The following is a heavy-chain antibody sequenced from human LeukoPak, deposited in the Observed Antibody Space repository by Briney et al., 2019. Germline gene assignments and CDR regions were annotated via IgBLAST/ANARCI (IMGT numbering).Heavy chain of an antibody. CDR3: AGDSSGYYRFVAFDI. V-gene: IGHV4-34*01. D-gene: IGHD3-22*01. CDR1: GGSFSNYY. Sequence: SETLSLTCAVYGGSFSNYYWSWIRQPPGKGLEWIGEINHSGSTNYNPSLKSRVTISIDTSKNQFSLRLSSVTAADTAVYYCAGDSSGYYRFVAFDIWGQGQWSPSLQ. CDR2: INHSGST. J-gene: IGHJ3*02.